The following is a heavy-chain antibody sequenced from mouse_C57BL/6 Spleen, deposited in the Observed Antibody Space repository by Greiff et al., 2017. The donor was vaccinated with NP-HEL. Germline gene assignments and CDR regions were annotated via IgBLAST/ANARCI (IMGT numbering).Heavy chain of an antibody. CDR2: INPGSGGT. Sequence: QVQLQQSGAELVRPGTSVKVSCKASGYAFTNYLIEWVKQRPGQGLEWIGVINPGSGGTNYNEKFKGKATLTADKSSSTAYMQLSSLTSEDSAVYFCAREDYSNYLYYFDYWGQGTTLTVSS. CDR1: GYAFTNYL. D-gene: IGHD2-5*01. J-gene: IGHJ2*01. CDR3: AREDYSNYLYYFDY. V-gene: IGHV1-54*01.